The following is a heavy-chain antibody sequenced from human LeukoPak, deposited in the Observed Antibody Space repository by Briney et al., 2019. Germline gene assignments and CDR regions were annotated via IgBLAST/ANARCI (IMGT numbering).Heavy chain of an antibody. J-gene: IGHJ4*02. CDR1: GGSISSGNYY. D-gene: IGHD1-26*01. CDR3: ARDREVGATGYYFDY. V-gene: IGHV4-39*07. Sequence: SETLSLTCSVSGGSISSGNYYWGWIRQPPGKGLEWIGSIFYSGSTYYSPSLKSRVTISLDTSRNQFSLRLSSVTAADTAVYYCARDREVGATGYYFDYWGQGTLVTVSS. CDR2: IFYSGST.